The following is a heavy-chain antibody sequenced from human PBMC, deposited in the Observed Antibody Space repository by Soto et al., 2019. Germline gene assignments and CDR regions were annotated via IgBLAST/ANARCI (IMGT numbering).Heavy chain of an antibody. V-gene: IGHV4-31*03. CDR1: GGSISSDDYY. Sequence: QVQLQESGPGLVKPSQTLSLTCTVSGGSISSDDYYWSWIRQHPGNGLEWLGSIYDSGSTYYNPSLRSRVTISADTPKNQFSLKLSSVTAADTAVYYCARGSKRIITRRPLDDWGQGTLVTVSS. CDR2: IYDSGST. CDR3: ARGSKRIITRRPLDD. D-gene: IGHD1-20*01. J-gene: IGHJ4*02.